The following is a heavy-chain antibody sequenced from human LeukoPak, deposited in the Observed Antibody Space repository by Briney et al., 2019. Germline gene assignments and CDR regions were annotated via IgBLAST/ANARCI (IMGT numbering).Heavy chain of an antibody. D-gene: IGHD4-23*01. J-gene: IGHJ6*03. V-gene: IGHV4-38-2*02. CDR1: GYSISSGYY. CDR2: MYHSGST. CDR3: ARRGGNGAGWVGQYYYMDV. Sequence: SETLSLICSVSGYSISSGYYWTWIRQPPGKGLEWIGNMYHSGSTYNNPSLKSRVTISVDTSKNQFSLQLSSVSAADTAVYYCARRGGNGAGWVGQYYYMDVWGKGTTVTVSS.